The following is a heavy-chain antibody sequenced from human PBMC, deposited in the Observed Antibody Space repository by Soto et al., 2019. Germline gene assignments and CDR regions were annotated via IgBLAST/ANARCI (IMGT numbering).Heavy chain of an antibody. D-gene: IGHD6-25*01. V-gene: IGHV4-4*02. CDR2: IYDNEST. J-gene: IGHJ5*02. CDR1: GFNIVTSRC. CDR3: ARAPGSDWFDP. Sequence: PSETLSLTSTVSGFNIVTSRCWSWVRQPLGKGLEWIGEIYDNESTNYNPSLRSRVTISVDRSKNQFSLKLTSVTAADTALYYCARAPGSDWFDPWGQGTLVNVS.